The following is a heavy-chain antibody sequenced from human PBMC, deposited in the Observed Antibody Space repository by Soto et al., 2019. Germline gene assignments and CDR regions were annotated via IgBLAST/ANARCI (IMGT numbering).Heavy chain of an antibody. V-gene: IGHV4-31*03. D-gene: IGHD6-19*01. CDR2: IYYSGST. Sequence: PSETLSLTCTVSGGSISSGGYYWSWIRQHPGKGLEWIGYIYYSGSTYYNPSLKSRVTISADTSKNQFSLKLSSVTAADTAVYYCARDSGRGSGWFEYFQHWGQGTLVTVSS. CDR3: ARDSGRGSGWFEYFQH. CDR1: GGSISSGGYY. J-gene: IGHJ1*01.